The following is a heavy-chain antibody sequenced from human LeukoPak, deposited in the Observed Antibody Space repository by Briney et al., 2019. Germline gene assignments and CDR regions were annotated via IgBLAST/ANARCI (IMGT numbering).Heavy chain of an antibody. J-gene: IGHJ6*03. Sequence: GASVKVSCKASGGTFSSYAISWVRQAPGQGLEWMGGIIPIFGTANYAQKFQGRVTITTGESTSTAYMELSSLRSEDTAVYYCARARREGSRPYYYYMDVWGKGTTVTVSS. CDR1: GGTFSSYA. D-gene: IGHD6-6*01. CDR2: IIPIFGTA. CDR3: ARARREGSRPYYYYMDV. V-gene: IGHV1-69*05.